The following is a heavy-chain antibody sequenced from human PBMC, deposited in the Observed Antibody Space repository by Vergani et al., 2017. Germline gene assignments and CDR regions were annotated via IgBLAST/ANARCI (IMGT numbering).Heavy chain of an antibody. D-gene: IGHD3-22*01. J-gene: IGHJ4*02. CDR2: IYHSWST. CDR1: GGSISSSNW. V-gene: IGHV4-4*02. Sequence: QVQLQESGPGLVKPSGTLSLTCAVSGGSISSSNWWSWVRQPPGKGLEWIGEIYHSWSTNYNPSLKSRVTISVDKSKNQFSLKLSSVTAADTAVYYCASLTYYYDSSGYPAGALFDYWGQGTLVTVSS. CDR3: ASLTYYYDSSGYPAGALFDY.